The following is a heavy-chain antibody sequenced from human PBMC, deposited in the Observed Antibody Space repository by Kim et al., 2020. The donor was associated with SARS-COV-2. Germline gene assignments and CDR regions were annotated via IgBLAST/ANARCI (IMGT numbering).Heavy chain of an antibody. D-gene: IGHD3-16*02. V-gene: IGHV4-30-4*01. CDR3: ARGGELSLFYYYYGMDV. J-gene: IGHJ6*02. CDR2: IYYSGST. CDR1: GGSISSGGYY. Sequence: SETLSLTCTVSGGSISSGGYYWSWIRQPPRKGLEWIGYIYYSGSTYYNPSLKSRVTISVDTSKNQFSLKLSSVTAADTALYYCARGGELSLFYYYYGMDVWGQGTTVTVSS.